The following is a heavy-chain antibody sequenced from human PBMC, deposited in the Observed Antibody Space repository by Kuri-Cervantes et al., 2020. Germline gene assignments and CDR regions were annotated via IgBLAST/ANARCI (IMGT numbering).Heavy chain of an antibody. V-gene: IGHV3-30*03. CDR3: ARESFSLGELSFPLGD. CDR2: ISYDGSNK. CDR1: GFTFSSYS. J-gene: IGHJ4*02. Sequence: GGSLRLSCAASGFTFSSYSMNWVRQAPGKGLEWVAVISYDGSNKYCADSVKGRFTISRDNSKNTLYLQMNSLRAEDTAVYYCARESFSLGELSFPLGDWGQGTLVTVSS. D-gene: IGHD3-16*02.